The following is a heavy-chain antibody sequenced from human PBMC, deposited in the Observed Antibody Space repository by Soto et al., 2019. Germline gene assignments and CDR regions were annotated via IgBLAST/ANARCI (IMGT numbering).Heavy chain of an antibody. Sequence: GGSLRLSCAASGFTFSSYGMHWVRQAPGKGLERVAVISYDGSNKYYADSVKGRFTISRDNSKNTLYLQMNSLRAEDTAVYYCAKDVSSYYYDSTGTYYYGMDVWGQGTTVTVSS. D-gene: IGHD3-22*01. V-gene: IGHV3-30*18. J-gene: IGHJ6*02. CDR3: AKDVSSYYYDSTGTYYYGMDV. CDR1: GFTFSSYG. CDR2: ISYDGSNK.